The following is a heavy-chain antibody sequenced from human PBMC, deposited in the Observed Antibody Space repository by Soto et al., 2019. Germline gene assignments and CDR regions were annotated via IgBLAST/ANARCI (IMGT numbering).Heavy chain of an antibody. CDR2: ILHTGGT. V-gene: IGHV4-30-2*01. Sequence: TLSLTCAVSGGSISGGGFSWSWIRQPPGKGLEWIGYILHTGGTQYNPSLKSRVSMSVDKSKNQFSLHLTSVTAADTAVYYCARLQFGEGFDYWGQGSLVTVSS. CDR3: ARLQFGEGFDY. D-gene: IGHD3-10*01. J-gene: IGHJ4*02. CDR1: GGSISGGGFS.